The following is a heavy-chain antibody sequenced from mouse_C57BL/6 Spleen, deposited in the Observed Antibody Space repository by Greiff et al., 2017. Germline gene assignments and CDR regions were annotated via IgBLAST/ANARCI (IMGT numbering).Heavy chain of an antibody. D-gene: IGHD1-2*01. CDR1: GYSITSGYY. J-gene: IGHJ3*01. V-gene: IGHV3-6*01. CDR3: ARGGTTAPFAY. CDR2: ISYDGSN. Sequence: EVQLQESGPGLVKPSQSLSLTCSVTGYSITSGYYWNWIRQFPGNKLEWMGYISYDGSNNYNPSLKNRISITRDTSKNQFFLKLNSVTTEDTATDYWARGGTTAPFAYWGQGTLVTVSA.